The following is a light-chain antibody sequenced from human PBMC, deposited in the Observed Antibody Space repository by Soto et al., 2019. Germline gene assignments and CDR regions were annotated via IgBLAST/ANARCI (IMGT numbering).Light chain of an antibody. CDR3: QQRSNCSWT. CDR1: QSVSSY. Sequence: IVLTQSPCTLSLSPGERATLSCRASQSVSSYLAWYQQKPGQAPRLLIYDASNRATGIPARFSGSGSGTEFTLTISSLEPDDFAGYYCQQRSNCSWTFGQGTKVDIK. V-gene: IGKV3-11*01. CDR2: DAS. J-gene: IGKJ1*01.